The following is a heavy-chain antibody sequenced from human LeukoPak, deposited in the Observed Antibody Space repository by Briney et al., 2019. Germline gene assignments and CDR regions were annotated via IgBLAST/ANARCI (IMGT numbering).Heavy chain of an antibody. Sequence: AASVKVSCKASGGTFSSYTISWVRQAPGQGLEWMGRIIRILGIANYAQKFQSRVTITADKSTSTAYMELSSLRSDDTAVYYCARTPPWDSSGYYGWGQGTLVTVSS. CDR3: ARTPPWDSSGYYG. V-gene: IGHV1-69*02. CDR1: GGTFSSYT. CDR2: IIRILGIA. J-gene: IGHJ4*02. D-gene: IGHD3-22*01.